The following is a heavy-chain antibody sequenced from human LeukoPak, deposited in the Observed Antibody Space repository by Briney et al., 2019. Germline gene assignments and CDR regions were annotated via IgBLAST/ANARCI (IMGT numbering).Heavy chain of an antibody. Sequence: GASVKVSCKASGYIFTNYAIHWLRQAPGQGLEWMGWIKTVNGDTKYSQEFQGRLTITSDTSASTAYLELSSLRFEDIAVYYCARVAGTLFDYWGQGTLVTVSS. D-gene: IGHD6-19*01. J-gene: IGHJ4*02. CDR2: IKTVNGDT. CDR1: GYIFTNYA. V-gene: IGHV1-3*03. CDR3: ARVAGTLFDY.